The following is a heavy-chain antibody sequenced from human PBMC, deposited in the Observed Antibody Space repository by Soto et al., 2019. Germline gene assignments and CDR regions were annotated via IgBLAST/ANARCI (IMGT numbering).Heavy chain of an antibody. CDR3: AKGGFAGDFDY. D-gene: IGHD3-10*01. J-gene: IGHJ4*02. Sequence: GGSLRLSCAASGFIFGAYGMSWVRQAPGKGLEWVSVISGGAGTIYFANSVKGRLTISRDNSKNTLYLHMNSLRAEDSAVYYCAKGGFAGDFDYWGQGTLVTVSS. CDR2: ISGGAGTI. V-gene: IGHV3-23*01. CDR1: GFIFGAYG.